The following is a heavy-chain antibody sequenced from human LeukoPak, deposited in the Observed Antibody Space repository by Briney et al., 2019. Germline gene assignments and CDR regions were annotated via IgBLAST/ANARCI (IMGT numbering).Heavy chain of an antibody. CDR3: ARDKSYYDSSVPYLY. Sequence: SETLSLTCTVSGGSIRSYYWSWIRQPPGKGLEWIGSIYYSGSTYYNPSLKSRVTISVDTSKNQFSLKLSSVTAADTAVYYCARDKSYYDSSVPYLYWGQGTLVTVSS. CDR1: GGSIRSYY. D-gene: IGHD3-22*01. V-gene: IGHV4-39*07. J-gene: IGHJ4*02. CDR2: IYYSGST.